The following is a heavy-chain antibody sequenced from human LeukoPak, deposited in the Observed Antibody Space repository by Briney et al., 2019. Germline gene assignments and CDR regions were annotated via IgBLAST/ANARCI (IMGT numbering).Heavy chain of an antibody. J-gene: IGHJ4*02. D-gene: IGHD3-16*01. V-gene: IGHV3-23*01. CDR1: GFTFSSYA. Sequence: GGSLRLSCAASGFTFSSYAMSWVHQAPGKGLEWVSGISGSGGSTNYADSVKGRFTISRDNSKNTLYLQMNSLRAEDTAVYYCAKDYDYVWGSPGTIFDYWGQGTLVTVSS. CDR2: ISGSGGST. CDR3: AKDYDYVWGSPGTIFDY.